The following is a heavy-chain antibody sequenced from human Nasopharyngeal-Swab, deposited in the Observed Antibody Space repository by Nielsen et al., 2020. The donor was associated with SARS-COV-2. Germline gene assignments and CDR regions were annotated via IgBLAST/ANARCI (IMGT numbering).Heavy chain of an antibody. J-gene: IGHJ5*02. CDR2: TLDSGTT. CDR3: AASYGSGSFRSWFDP. Sequence: PGKGLEWIGYTLDSGTTTYNPSLKSRVTISIDTSKNHFSLEMTSVTAADTAIYYCAASYGSGSFRSWFDPWGQGTLVTVSS. V-gene: IGHV4-59*08. D-gene: IGHD3-10*01.